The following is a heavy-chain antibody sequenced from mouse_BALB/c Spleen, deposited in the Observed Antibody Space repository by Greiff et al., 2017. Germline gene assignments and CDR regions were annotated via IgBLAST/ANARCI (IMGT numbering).Heavy chain of an antibody. Sequence: QVQLQQPGAELVRPGASVKLSCKASGYTFTSYWINWVKQRPGQGLEWIGNIYPSDSYTNYNQKFKDKATLTVDKSSSTAYMQLSSPTSEDSAVYYCTRGDGYLDYWGQGTTLTVSS. V-gene: IGHV1-69*02. CDR1: GYTFTSYW. CDR2: IYPSDSYT. D-gene: IGHD2-3*01. J-gene: IGHJ2*01. CDR3: TRGDGYLDY.